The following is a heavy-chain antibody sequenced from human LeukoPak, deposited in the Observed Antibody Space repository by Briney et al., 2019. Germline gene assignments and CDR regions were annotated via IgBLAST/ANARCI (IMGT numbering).Heavy chain of an antibody. Sequence: GRSLRLSCAASGFTFSSYGMHWVRQAPGKGLEWVAVFSSDGIHKYYSNSVKGRFTISRDNSKNTLYLQMNSLRPEDTAVYYCAKSSGAGQLDYWGQGTLVTVSS. J-gene: IGHJ4*02. D-gene: IGHD3-10*01. CDR1: GFTFSSYG. V-gene: IGHV3-30*18. CDR3: AKSSGAGQLDY. CDR2: FSSDGIHK.